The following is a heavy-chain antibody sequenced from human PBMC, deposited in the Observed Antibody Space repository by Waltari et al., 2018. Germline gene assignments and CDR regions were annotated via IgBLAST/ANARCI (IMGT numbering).Heavy chain of an antibody. Sequence: QVQLVQSGAEVKKPGASVKVSCKASGYTFTSYDINWVRQATGQGLEWMGWMNPNSGNTGYAQKCQGRVTMTRNTSISTAYMELSSLRSEDTAVYYCARGGSYSSGWYWWFDPWGQGTLVTVSS. V-gene: IGHV1-8*02. D-gene: IGHD6-19*01. J-gene: IGHJ5*02. CDR3: ARGGSYSSGWYWWFDP. CDR2: MNPNSGNT. CDR1: GYTFTSYD.